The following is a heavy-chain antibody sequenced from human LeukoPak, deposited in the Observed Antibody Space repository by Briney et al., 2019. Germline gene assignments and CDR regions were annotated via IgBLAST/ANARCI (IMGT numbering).Heavy chain of an antibody. D-gene: IGHD3-22*01. CDR2: LYYSGRT. CDR1: GGSISSSSYY. CDR3: ARDSSYYYDSSGLFDP. Sequence: TSETLSLTCTVSGGSISSSSYYWGWIRQPPGKGLEWIGSLYYSGRTYYNPSLKRRVTISVDTSKNQFSLKLSSVTAADTAVYYCARDSSYYYDSSGLFDPWGQGTLVTVSS. J-gene: IGHJ5*02. V-gene: IGHV4-39*07.